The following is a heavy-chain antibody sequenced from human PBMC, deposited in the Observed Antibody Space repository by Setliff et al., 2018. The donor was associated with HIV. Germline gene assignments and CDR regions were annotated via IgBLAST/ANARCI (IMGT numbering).Heavy chain of an antibody. V-gene: IGHV3-48*01. Sequence: GGSLRLSCAASGFTFSGYSMNWVRQAPGKGLEWVSYISSSGSLIYYADSVKGRFTISRDNAKNSLYLQMNSLRAEDTAMYYCAKDSLDLEITMVRGVPYWGQGTLVTVSS. J-gene: IGHJ4*02. D-gene: IGHD3-10*01. CDR3: AKDSLDLEITMVRGVPY. CDR1: GFTFSGYS. CDR2: ISSSGSLI.